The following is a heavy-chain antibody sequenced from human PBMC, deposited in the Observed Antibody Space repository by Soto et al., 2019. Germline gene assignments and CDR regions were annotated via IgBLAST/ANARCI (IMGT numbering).Heavy chain of an antibody. CDR2: ISGSGGST. CDR1: GFTFSNYA. V-gene: IGHV3-23*01. CDR3: ANDLDYYSSGKDNWFDP. J-gene: IGHJ5*02. D-gene: IGHD3-10*01. Sequence: PGGSLILSCAASGFTFSNYAMNWVRQAPGKGLEWVSAISGSGGSTYYADSVKGRFTISRDNSKNTLYLQMNNLRAEDTAVYYCANDLDYYSSGKDNWFDPWGQGTLFTVSS.